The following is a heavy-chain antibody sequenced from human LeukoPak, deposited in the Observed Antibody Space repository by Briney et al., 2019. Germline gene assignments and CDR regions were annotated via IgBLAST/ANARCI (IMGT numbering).Heavy chain of an antibody. Sequence: PSETLSLTCAVYGGSFSGYYWSWIRQPPGKGLEWIGEINHSGSTNYNPSLKSRVPISVDTSKNQSSLKLSSVTAADTAVYYCASLGVLDTAMVQDYYYGMDVWGQGTTVTVSS. V-gene: IGHV4-34*01. CDR1: GGSFSGYY. D-gene: IGHD5-18*01. CDR3: ASLGVLDTAMVQDYYYGMDV. J-gene: IGHJ6*02. CDR2: INHSGST.